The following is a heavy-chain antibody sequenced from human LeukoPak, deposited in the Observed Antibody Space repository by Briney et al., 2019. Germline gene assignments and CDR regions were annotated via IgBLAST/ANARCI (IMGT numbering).Heavy chain of an antibody. J-gene: IGHJ4*02. CDR3: ARDAVADYYFDH. CDR1: GGSFSGYY. Sequence: PSETLSLTCAVYGGSFSGYYWSWIRQPPGKGLEWIGEINHSGSTNYNPSLKSRVTISVDTSKNQFSLKLSSVTAADTAVYYCARDAVADYYFDHWGQGTLVTVSS. CDR2: INHSGST. D-gene: IGHD6-19*01. V-gene: IGHV4-34*01.